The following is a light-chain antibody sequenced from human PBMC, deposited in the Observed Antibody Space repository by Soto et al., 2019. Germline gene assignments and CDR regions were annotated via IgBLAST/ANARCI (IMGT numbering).Light chain of an antibody. Sequence: AIQLTQSPSSLSASAGDRVTITCLASQGISSLLAWYQQKPGKAPKLLIYDASSLESGVPSRFSGSGSGTEFTLTISSLQPDDFATYYCQHYNSYSEAFGQGTKLDIK. CDR1: QGISSL. J-gene: IGKJ1*01. CDR3: QHYNSYSEA. V-gene: IGKV1-13*02. CDR2: DAS.